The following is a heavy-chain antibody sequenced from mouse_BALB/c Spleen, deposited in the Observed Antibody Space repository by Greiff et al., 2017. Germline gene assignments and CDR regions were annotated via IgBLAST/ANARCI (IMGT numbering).Heavy chain of an antibody. Sequence: EVQRVESGGGLVQPGGSMKLSCVASGFTFSSYWMSWVRQSPEKGLEWVAEIRLKSDNYATHYAESVKGKFTISRDDSKSRLYLQMNSLRAEDTGIYYCRTAPYAMDYWGQGTSVTVSS. J-gene: IGHJ4*01. D-gene: IGHD4-1*01. V-gene: IGHV6-6*02. CDR1: GFTFSSYW. CDR2: IRLKSDNYAT. CDR3: RTAPYAMDY.